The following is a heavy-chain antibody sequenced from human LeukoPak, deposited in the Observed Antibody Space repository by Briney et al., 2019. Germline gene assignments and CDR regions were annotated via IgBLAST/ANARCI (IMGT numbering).Heavy chain of an antibody. CDR3: ARRGIWFGVEYAFDI. V-gene: IGHV5-51*01. CDR1: GYSFTSYW. J-gene: IGHJ3*02. Sequence: GESLKISCKGSGYSFTSYWIGWVRQLPGKGLEWMGIIYPGDSDTRYSPSFQGQVTISADKSISTAYLQWSSLKASDTAMYYCARRGIWFGVEYAFDIWGQGTMVTVSS. CDR2: IYPGDSDT. D-gene: IGHD3-10*01.